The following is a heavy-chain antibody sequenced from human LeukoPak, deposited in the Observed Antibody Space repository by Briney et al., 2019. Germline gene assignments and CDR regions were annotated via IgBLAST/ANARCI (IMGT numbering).Heavy chain of an antibody. CDR2: IKSKTDGGTT. CDR3: TIDGRADAFDI. Sequence: PGGSLRLSCAASGFTFSNAWVSWVREAPGKGLEWVGRIKSKTDGGTTDYAAPVKGRFTITRDYSNNTLYLQMNSLKTEDTAVYYCTIDGRADAFDIWGQGTMVTVSS. CDR1: GFTFSNAW. V-gene: IGHV3-15*01. J-gene: IGHJ3*02.